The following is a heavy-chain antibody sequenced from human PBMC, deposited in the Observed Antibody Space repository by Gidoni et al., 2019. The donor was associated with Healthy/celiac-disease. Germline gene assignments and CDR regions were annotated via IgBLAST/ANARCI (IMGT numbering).Heavy chain of an antibody. D-gene: IGHD3-3*01. Sequence: QVQLVQSGAEVKKPGASVKVSCTASGYTFPGYYMHWVRQAPGQGLEWMGWINPNSGGTNYAQKFQGWVTMTRDTSSSTAYMELSRLRSDDTAVYYCATQISTYYDFWSGYRMDVWGQGTTVTVSS. CDR2: INPNSGGT. J-gene: IGHJ6*02. CDR3: ATQISTYYDFWSGYRMDV. V-gene: IGHV1-2*04. CDR1: GYTFPGYY.